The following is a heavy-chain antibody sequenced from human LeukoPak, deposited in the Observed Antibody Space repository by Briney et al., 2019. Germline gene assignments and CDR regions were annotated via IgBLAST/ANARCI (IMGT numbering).Heavy chain of an antibody. D-gene: IGHD3-22*01. J-gene: IGHJ1*01. CDR3: ARAPSEIGGYYPEYFRH. CDR1: GFTFSSYW. Sequence: GGSLRLSCAASGFTFSSYWMHWVRQAPGKGLVWVSRIKSDGSTRYADSVKGRFTISRDNAKHTVSLQMNSLRAEGTGVYYCARAPSEIGGYYPEYFRHWGQGTLVTVSP. CDR2: IKSDGST. V-gene: IGHV3-74*01.